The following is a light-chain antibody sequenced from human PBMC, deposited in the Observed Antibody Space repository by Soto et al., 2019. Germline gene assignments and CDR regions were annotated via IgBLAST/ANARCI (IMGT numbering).Light chain of an antibody. V-gene: IGKV1-5*02. CDR2: DAS. CDR3: QQYNTYST. CDR1: QSISRW. J-gene: IGKJ5*01. Sequence: IQMTQSASTLAASVGDIVTIIFRASQSISRWLAWYQQKPGKAPKALIYDASTLRSGVPSRFSGGGSGTEFTLTSSSLQPDDFATYYRQQYNTYSTFGQGTRLEIK.